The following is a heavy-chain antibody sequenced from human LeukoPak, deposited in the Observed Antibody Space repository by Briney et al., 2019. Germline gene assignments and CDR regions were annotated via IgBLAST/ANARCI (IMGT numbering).Heavy chain of an antibody. CDR3: ARDHEYYYCSGSYYPGGCDY. CDR2: INPSGGST. Sequence: ASVKVSCKASGYTFTSYYMHWVRQAPGQGLEWMGIINPSGGSTSYAQNFQGRVTMTRDTSTSTVYMELSSLRSEDTAVYYCARDHEYYYCSGSYYPGGCDYWGQGTLVTVSS. D-gene: IGHD3-10*01. V-gene: IGHV1-46*01. CDR1: GYTFTSYY. J-gene: IGHJ4*02.